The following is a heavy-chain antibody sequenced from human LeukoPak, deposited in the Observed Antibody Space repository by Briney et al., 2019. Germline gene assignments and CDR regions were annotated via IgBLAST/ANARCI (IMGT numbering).Heavy chain of an antibody. CDR1: GFSFSRCA. CDR2: IY. Sequence: GGSLRLSCAASGFSFSRCAMHWIRQAPGKGLEWVAIIYSPSFQGQVTISADKSINTAYLQWSSLKASDTAMYYCARRVVNNRNWYFDLWGRGTLVTVSS. J-gene: IGHJ2*01. D-gene: IGHD4-23*01. CDR3: ARRVVNNRNWYFDL. V-gene: IGHV5-51*01.